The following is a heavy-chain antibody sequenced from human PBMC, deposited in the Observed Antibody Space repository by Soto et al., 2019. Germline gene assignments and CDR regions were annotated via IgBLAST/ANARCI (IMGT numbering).Heavy chain of an antibody. CDR3: AKDRTYYYGSDNFDY. V-gene: IGHV3-23*01. CDR2: ISGSGGST. CDR1: GFTFSSYA. Sequence: PGESLKISCAASGFTFSSYAMSWVRQAPGKGLEWVSAISGSGGSTYYADSVKGRFTISRDNSKNTLYLQMNSLRAEDTAVYYCAKDRTYYYGSDNFDYWGQGTLVTISS. J-gene: IGHJ4*02. D-gene: IGHD3-10*01.